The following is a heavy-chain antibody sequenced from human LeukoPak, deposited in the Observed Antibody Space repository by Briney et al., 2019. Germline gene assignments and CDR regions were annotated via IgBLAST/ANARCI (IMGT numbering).Heavy chain of an antibody. CDR3: AAGALYYYDSSGYLLGFDP. Sequence: SVKVSCKASGFTFTSSAVQWVRQARGQRLEWIGWIVVGSGNTNYAQKFQERVTITRDISTSTAYMELSSLRSEDTAVYYCAAGALYYYDSSGYLLGFDPWGQGTLVTVSS. J-gene: IGHJ5*02. V-gene: IGHV1-58*01. CDR1: GFTFTSSA. CDR2: IVVGSGNT. D-gene: IGHD3-22*01.